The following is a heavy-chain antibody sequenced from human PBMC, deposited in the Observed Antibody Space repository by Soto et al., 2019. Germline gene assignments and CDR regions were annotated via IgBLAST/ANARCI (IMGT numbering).Heavy chain of an antibody. CDR2: ISFDDTKK. Sequence: GGSLRLSCAASGFTFRTYGVQWVRRAPGEGLESVALISFDDTKKYYADSLKARFTISRDNSKNTLYEDTAVYYCAKDSKEWELVLNWDAFDIWGQGTMVTVSS. D-gene: IGHD1-26*01. CDR1: GFTFRTYG. V-gene: IGHV3-30*18. CDR3: AKDSKEWELVLNWDAFDI. J-gene: IGHJ3*02.